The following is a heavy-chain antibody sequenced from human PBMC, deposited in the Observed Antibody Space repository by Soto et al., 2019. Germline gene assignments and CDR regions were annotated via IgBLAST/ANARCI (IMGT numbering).Heavy chain of an antibody. Sequence: QVQLQESGPGLVKPSQTLSLTCTVSGGSLSSSGYYWNWIRQHPGKGLEWIGYIYYSGSTYYNPSLKSRVTISVGTSKNQFSLTLSSVTAAATAVSDCARMLGATVLGYRGQVTLVTFSS. CDR1: GGSLSSSGYY. V-gene: IGHV4-31*03. D-gene: IGHD1-26*01. CDR3: ARMLGATVLGY. CDR2: IYYSGST. J-gene: IGHJ4*02.